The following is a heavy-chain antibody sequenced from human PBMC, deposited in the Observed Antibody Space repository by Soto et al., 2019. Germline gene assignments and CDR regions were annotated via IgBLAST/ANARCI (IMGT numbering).Heavy chain of an antibody. V-gene: IGHV4-39*01. Sequence: QLQLQESGPGLVKSLETLSLTCSVSGASVSSSHYWGWIRQPPGKGLEWIGSVSYSGSPYYSPSFKSRITISVDTSNNQFSLRVRSVTATDTAVYFCARHYNTGAFFDYWGQGKLVTVSS. CDR1: GASVSSSHY. J-gene: IGHJ4*02. D-gene: IGHD1-20*01. CDR3: ARHYNTGAFFDY. CDR2: VSYSGSP.